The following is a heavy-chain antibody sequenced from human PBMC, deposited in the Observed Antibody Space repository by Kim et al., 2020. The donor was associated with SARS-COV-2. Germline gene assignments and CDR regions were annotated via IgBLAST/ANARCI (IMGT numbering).Heavy chain of an antibody. J-gene: IGHJ4*02. D-gene: IGHD3-10*01. CDR2: ISGRGGNT. CDR1: GFAFSDII. CDR3: AKEPGGRLVVRGTQIYYFEK. Sequence: GGSLRLSCAASGFAFSDIIMSWVRQAPGKGLEWVATISGRGGNTYYADSVRGRFTVSRDNSRNTLYLQMDRLTADDTAVYYCAKEPGGRLVVRGTQIYYFEKWGRGTLVTVSS. V-gene: IGHV3-23*01.